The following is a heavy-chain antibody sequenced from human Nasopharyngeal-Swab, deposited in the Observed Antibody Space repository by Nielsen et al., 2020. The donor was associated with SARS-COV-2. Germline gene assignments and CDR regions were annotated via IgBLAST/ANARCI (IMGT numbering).Heavy chain of an antibody. CDR1: GGSFSSSSYY. CDR3: ARLTVLLWFGEPTYMDV. CDR2: IYYSGST. V-gene: IGHV4-39*01. D-gene: IGHD3-10*01. J-gene: IGHJ6*03. Sequence: LETLSLTCTVSGGSFSSSSYYWGWIRQPPGKGLEWIGSIYYSGSTYYNPSLKSRVTISVDTSKNQFSLKLSSVTAADTAVYYCARLTVLLWFGEPTYMDVWGKGTTVTVSS.